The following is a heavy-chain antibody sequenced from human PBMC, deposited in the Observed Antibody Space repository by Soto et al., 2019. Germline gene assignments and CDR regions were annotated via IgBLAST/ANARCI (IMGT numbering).Heavy chain of an antibody. D-gene: IGHD3-10*02. CDR1: GGSISSYY. Sequence: QVQLQESGPGLVKPSETLSLTCTVSGGSISSYYWSWIRQPPGKGLEWIGFIFYSGSTSYNPSLSSRLTISIDTSEYQFSLTLNYVTAADTAVYYCASMIGDPVLSFDSWGQGTLVAVSS. V-gene: IGHV4-59*01. CDR3: ASMIGDPVLSFDS. CDR2: IFYSGST. J-gene: IGHJ5*01.